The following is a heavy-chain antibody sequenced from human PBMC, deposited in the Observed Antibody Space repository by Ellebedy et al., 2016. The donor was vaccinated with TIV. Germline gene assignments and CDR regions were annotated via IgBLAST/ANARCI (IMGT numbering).Heavy chain of an antibody. CDR2: IYYSGST. CDR3: ARGEHKVATTFDY. CDR1: GGSISSYY. D-gene: IGHD5-12*01. V-gene: IGHV4-59*06. Sequence: SETLSLTCTVSGGSISSYYWSWIRQNPGKGLEWIGFIYYSGSTYYNPSLKSRLSISVDTSKNQFSLKLRSVTAADTAMYYCARGEHKVATTFDYWGQGTLVTVSS. J-gene: IGHJ4*02.